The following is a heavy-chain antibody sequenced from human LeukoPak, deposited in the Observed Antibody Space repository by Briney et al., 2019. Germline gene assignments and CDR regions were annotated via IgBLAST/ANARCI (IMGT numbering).Heavy chain of an antibody. J-gene: IGHJ4*02. CDR2: IGDTT. D-gene: IGHD4-17*01. Sequence: GGSLRLSCAASNFTFSSYGMNWVRQAPGKGLEWVSTIGDTTYYSDSVKGRFTISRDNSKNTLYLQMKSLRAEDTAVYYCARLWPTATSSRFDYWGQGTLVTVSS. CDR1: NFTFSSYG. CDR3: ARLWPTATSSRFDY. V-gene: IGHV3-23*01.